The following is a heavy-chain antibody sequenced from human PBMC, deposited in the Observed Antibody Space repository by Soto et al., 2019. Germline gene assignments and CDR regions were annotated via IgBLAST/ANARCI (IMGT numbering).Heavy chain of an antibody. J-gene: IGHJ4*02. D-gene: IGHD3-22*01. CDR3: AKDISYYDSSGYFDY. CDR2: ISWNSAII. CDR1: GFAFADFA. V-gene: IGHV3-9*01. Sequence: EVQLVESGGDLVQPGKSLRLSCAASGFAFADFAMHWVRQAPGKGLEWISGISWNSAIIGYADSVKGRFTISRDNAKNSISLQMTRLRAEDTALYYCAKDISYYDSSGYFDYWGQGVVVTVSA.